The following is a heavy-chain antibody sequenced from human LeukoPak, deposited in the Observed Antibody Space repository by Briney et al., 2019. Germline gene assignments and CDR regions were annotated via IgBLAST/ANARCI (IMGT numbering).Heavy chain of an antibody. CDR1: GGSISSSSYY. Sequence: PSETLSLTCTVSGGSISSSSYYWAWIRQPPGKGLEWIGSIYYSGNTYYKSSLKSRVTIAVDTSKNRFSLKLSSVTAADTAVYYCARSNYGDYFDYWGQGTLVTVSS. V-gene: IGHV4-39*07. CDR3: ARSNYGDYFDY. J-gene: IGHJ4*02. CDR2: IYYSGNT. D-gene: IGHD4-17*01.